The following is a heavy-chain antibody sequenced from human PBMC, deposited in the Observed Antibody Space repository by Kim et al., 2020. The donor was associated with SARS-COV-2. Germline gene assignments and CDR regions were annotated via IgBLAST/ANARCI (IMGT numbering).Heavy chain of an antibody. CDR2: LYYNGGT. D-gene: IGHD5-12*01. CDR1: GGSISVSNFF. J-gene: IGHJ6*01. CDR3: ARRAEFSGYDGDYYF. V-gene: IGHV4-39*01. Sequence: SETLSLTCSVSGGSISVSNFFWVWFRQPPGKGLEWIASLYYNGGTYYNPSLKSRVTISGDTSKNQFSLTLSSVTAADTAVYYCARRAEFSGYDGDYYF.